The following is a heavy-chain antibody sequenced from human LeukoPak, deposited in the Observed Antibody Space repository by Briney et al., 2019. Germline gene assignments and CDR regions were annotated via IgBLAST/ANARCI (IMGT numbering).Heavy chain of an antibody. D-gene: IGHD6-6*01. CDR1: GDSITYFY. Sequence: SETLSLTCSVSGDSITYFYWSWIRQAAGKGLEWIGRFSSSGSTDYNASLKSRVTMSVDTPKNQLSLKLSSVTAADTAVYFCARAKIAARDPNNWFDPWGQGTLVTVSS. CDR2: FSSSGST. J-gene: IGHJ5*02. V-gene: IGHV4-4*07. CDR3: ARAKIAARDPNNWFDP.